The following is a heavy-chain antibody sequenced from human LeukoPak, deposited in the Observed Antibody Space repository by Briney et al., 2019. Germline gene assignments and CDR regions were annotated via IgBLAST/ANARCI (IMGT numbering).Heavy chain of an antibody. CDR2: IYSGGNT. D-gene: IGHD3-22*01. J-gene: IGHJ4*02. CDR1: GFTVSSNS. V-gene: IGHV3-53*01. Sequence: GGSLRLSCTVSGFTVSSNSMSWVRQAPGKGLEWVSFIYSGGNTHNSDSVTGRFTISKDNSKNKQYLQMNTLRAEDTAVYYCARRAGDYSHPYDYWGQGTLVTVSS. CDR3: ARRAGDYSHPYDY.